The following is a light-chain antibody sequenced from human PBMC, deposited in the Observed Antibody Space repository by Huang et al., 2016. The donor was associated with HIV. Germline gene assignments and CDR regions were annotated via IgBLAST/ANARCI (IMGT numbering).Light chain of an antibody. CDR2: AAS. CDR3: QQRFSTTIT. V-gene: IGKV1-39*01. CDR1: QNVNTY. J-gene: IGKJ5*01. Sequence: DIQMTQSPPSLSASVGDSVTIACRASQNVNTYLNWYQQKPGQAPRLLIFAASRLRSGVPSRFRGSGSGTEFTLTISSLQLEDFATYYCQQRFSTTITFGQGTRLDIK.